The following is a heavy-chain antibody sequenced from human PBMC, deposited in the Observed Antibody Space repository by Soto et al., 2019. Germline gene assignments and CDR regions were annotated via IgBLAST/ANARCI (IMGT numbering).Heavy chain of an antibody. D-gene: IGHD6-13*01. J-gene: IGHJ4*02. CDR3: ARRSSSWYFDY. CDR2: ISGSGDST. V-gene: IGHV3-23*01. Sequence: EVQLLESGGGLVQPGGSLRLSCAASGFTFSSYAMNWVRQAPGKGLEWVSVISGSGDSTYYADSVKGRFTISRDKSKNTLYLQMNSLRADDTAVYYCARRSSSWYFDYWGQGTLVTVSS. CDR1: GFTFSSYA.